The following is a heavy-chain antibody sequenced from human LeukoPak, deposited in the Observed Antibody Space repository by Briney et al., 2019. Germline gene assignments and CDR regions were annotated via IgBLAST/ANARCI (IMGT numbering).Heavy chain of an antibody. CDR3: ARDQYGDPPDYYYGMDV. V-gene: IGHV3-7*01. CDR2: IKKDGSEK. D-gene: IGHD4-17*01. J-gene: IGHJ6*02. Sequence: GGSLRLSCAASGSTFSSYWLSWVRQPQGKGLEWVANIKKDGSEKYYVDSVKGRFTISRDNAKNSLYLQMNSLRAEDTAVYYCARDQYGDPPDYYYGMDVWGQGTTVTVSS. CDR1: GSTFSSYW.